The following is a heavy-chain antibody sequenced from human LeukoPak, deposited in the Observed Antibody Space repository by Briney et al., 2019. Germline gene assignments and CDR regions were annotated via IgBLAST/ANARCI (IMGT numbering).Heavy chain of an antibody. J-gene: IGHJ5*01. Sequence: GGSLRLSCAASGFTFSNFGMSWVRQAPGKGLEWVSAIFGDGVTTFYADSVKGRFIISRDNSQNRLFLQVNSLRVEDTAVYYCAKGLGGLASAPDSLGQGTLVTVSS. CDR2: IFGDGVTT. CDR1: GFTFSNFG. CDR3: AKGLGGLASAPDS. D-gene: IGHD6-6*01. V-gene: IGHV3-23*01.